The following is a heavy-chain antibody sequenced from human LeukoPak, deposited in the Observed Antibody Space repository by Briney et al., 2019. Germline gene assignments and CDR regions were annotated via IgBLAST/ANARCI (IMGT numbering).Heavy chain of an antibody. J-gene: IGHJ6*02. CDR1: GYTFTSYG. CDR2: TSAYNGNT. V-gene: IGHV1-18*01. D-gene: IGHD3-10*01. Sequence: GASVKVSCKASGYTFTSYGISWVRQPPGQGLEWMGWTSAYNGNTTYAQKLQGRVTMTTDTSTSTAYMELRSLRSDDTAVYYCARDRVLARGVIQPHETMDVWGQGTTVTVSS. CDR3: ARDRVLARGVIQPHETMDV.